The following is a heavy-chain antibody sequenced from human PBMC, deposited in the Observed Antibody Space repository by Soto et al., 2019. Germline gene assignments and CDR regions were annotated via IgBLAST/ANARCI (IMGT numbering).Heavy chain of an antibody. V-gene: IGHV3-15*01. CDR2: IKSKTDGGTT. D-gene: IGHD2-2*02. CDR1: GFTFSNAW. Sequence: GGSLRLSCAASGFTFSNAWMSWVRQAPGKGLEWVGRIKSKTDGGTTDYAAPVKGRFTISRDDSKNTLYLQMNSLKTEDTAVYYCTTWFDCSSTSCYSAVYYYYGMDVWSQGTTVTVSS. CDR3: TTWFDCSSTSCYSAVYYYYGMDV. J-gene: IGHJ6*02.